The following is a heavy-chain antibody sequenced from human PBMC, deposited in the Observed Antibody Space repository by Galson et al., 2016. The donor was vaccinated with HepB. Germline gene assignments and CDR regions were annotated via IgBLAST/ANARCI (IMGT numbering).Heavy chain of an antibody. CDR3: ARRYNWIGGDGSALDS. CDR2: INAGSGDP. Sequence: QSGAEVKKPGESLKISCKASGFTFSQFAMHLIRQAPGHSFEWLGKINAGSGDPNYSEECKGSITITIHTTARTVYMELTSMRSEDPSTYYCARRYNWIGGDGSALDSWGQGTLVTVSS. V-gene: IGHV1-3*01. CDR1: GFTFSQFA. D-gene: IGHD1-20*01. J-gene: IGHJ4*02.